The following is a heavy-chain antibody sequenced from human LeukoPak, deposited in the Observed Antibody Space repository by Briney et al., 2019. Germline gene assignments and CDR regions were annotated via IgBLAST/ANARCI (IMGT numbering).Heavy chain of an antibody. CDR3: ARDYGEYYYDSSGYYGGFDY. Sequence: GGSLRLSCAASGFTFSRYGMHWVRQAPGKGLEWVANIKQDGSEKYYVDSVKGRFTISRDNAKNSLYLQMNSLRAEDTAVYYCARDYGEYYYDSSGYYGGFDYWGKGTLVTVSS. V-gene: IGHV3-7*01. CDR1: GFTFSRYG. D-gene: IGHD3-22*01. CDR2: IKQDGSEK. J-gene: IGHJ4*02.